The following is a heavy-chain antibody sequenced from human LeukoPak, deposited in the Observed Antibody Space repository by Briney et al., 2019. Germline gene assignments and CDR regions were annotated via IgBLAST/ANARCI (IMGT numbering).Heavy chain of an antibody. CDR1: GGSISSSSYY. CDR2: IYYSGST. J-gene: IGHJ4*02. D-gene: IGHD4-17*01. V-gene: IGHV4-39*01. Sequence: SETLSLTCTVSGGSISSSSYYWGWIRQPPGKGLEWIGSIYYSGSTYYNPSLKSRVTISVDTSKNQFSLELSSVTAADTAVYYCARRGITTVTTFDYWGQGTLVTVSS. CDR3: ARRGITTVTTFDY.